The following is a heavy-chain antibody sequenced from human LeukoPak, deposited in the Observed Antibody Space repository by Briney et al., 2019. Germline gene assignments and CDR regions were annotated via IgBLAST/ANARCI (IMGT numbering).Heavy chain of an antibody. CDR2: IYYSGST. Sequence: SETLSLTCTVSGGSISSYYWSWIRQPPGKGLEWIGYIYYSGSTNYNPSLKSRVTISVDTSKNQFSLKLSSVTAADTAVYYCARRDYGFAHFDYWGQGTLVTVSS. CDR1: GGSISSYY. CDR3: ARRDYGFAHFDY. D-gene: IGHD4-17*01. V-gene: IGHV4-59*08. J-gene: IGHJ4*02.